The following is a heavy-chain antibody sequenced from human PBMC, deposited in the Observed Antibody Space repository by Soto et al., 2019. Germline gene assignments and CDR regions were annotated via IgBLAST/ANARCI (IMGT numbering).Heavy chain of an antibody. Sequence: LRLSCAASGLTFSDYYMSWIRQAPGKGLEWVSYISSSGSTIYYADSVKGRFTISRDNAKNSLYLQMNSLRAEDTAVYYCARDYSNYEGLDYWGQGTLVTVSS. J-gene: IGHJ4*02. D-gene: IGHD4-4*01. V-gene: IGHV3-11*01. CDR1: GLTFSDYY. CDR3: ARDYSNYEGLDY. CDR2: ISSSGSTI.